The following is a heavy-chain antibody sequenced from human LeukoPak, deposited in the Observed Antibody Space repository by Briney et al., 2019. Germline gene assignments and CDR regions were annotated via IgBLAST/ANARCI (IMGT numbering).Heavy chain of an antibody. V-gene: IGHV1-69*04. Sequence: GSSVKVSCKASGGTFSSYAISWVRQAPGQGLEWMGRIIPILGIANYAQKFQGRVTITADKSTSTAYMELSSLRSEDTAVYYCAKGNDDILTGYPYYYGMDVWGQGTTVTVSS. J-gene: IGHJ6*02. CDR2: IIPILGIA. CDR3: AKGNDDILTGYPYYYGMDV. CDR1: GGTFSSYA. D-gene: IGHD3-9*01.